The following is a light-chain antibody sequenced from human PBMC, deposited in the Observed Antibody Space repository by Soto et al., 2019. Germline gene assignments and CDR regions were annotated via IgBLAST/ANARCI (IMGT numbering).Light chain of an antibody. CDR2: GNS. CDR3: ASYTVRRSWV. Sequence: QSVLTQPPSVSGAPGQRVTISCTGSSSNIGAGYDVHWYQQLPGTAPKLLIYGNSNRPSGVPDRFSGSKSGTSASLAITGLQPEDEADYYCASYTVRRSWVFGGGTQLTVL. V-gene: IGLV1-40*01. CDR1: SSNIGAGYD. J-gene: IGLJ3*02.